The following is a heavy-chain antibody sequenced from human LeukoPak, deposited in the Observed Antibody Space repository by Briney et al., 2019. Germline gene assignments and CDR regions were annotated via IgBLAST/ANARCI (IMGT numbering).Heavy chain of an antibody. V-gene: IGHV4-59*08. J-gene: IGHJ4*02. CDR3: ARQYCSSTSCFAIYYFDY. Sequence: SETLSLTCTVSGGSISSYYWSWIRQPPGKGLEWIGYIYYSGSTNYNPSLKSRVTISVDTSKNQFSLKLSSVTAADTAVYYCARQYCSSTSCFAIYYFDYWGQGTLVTVSS. D-gene: IGHD2-2*01. CDR2: IYYSGST. CDR1: GGSISSYY.